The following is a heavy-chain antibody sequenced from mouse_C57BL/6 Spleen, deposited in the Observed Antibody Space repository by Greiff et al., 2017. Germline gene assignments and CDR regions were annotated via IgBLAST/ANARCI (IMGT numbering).Heavy chain of an antibody. CDR2: INPGSGGT. CDR1: GYAFTNYL. V-gene: IGHV1-54*01. CDR3: ARERDYWFAY. J-gene: IGHJ3*01. Sequence: VKLMESGAELVRPGTSVKVSCKASGYAFTNYLIEWVKQRPGQGLEWIGVINPGSGGTNYNEKFKGKATLTADKSSSTAYMQLSSLTSEDSAVYFCARERDYWFAYWGQGTLVTVSA. D-gene: IGHD2-13*01.